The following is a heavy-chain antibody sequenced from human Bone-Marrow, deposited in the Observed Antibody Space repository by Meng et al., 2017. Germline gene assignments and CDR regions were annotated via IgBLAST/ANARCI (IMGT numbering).Heavy chain of an antibody. D-gene: IGHD1-26*01. V-gene: IGHV3-30*07. Sequence: SCAASGFTFSSYAMHWVRQAPGKGLEWVAVISYDGSNKYYADSVKGRFTISRDNSKNTLYLQMNSLRAEDTAVYYCARDAHRGGSYFFDYWGQGTLVTVSS. CDR3: ARDAHRGGSYFFDY. CDR2: ISYDGSNK. J-gene: IGHJ4*02. CDR1: GFTFSSYA.